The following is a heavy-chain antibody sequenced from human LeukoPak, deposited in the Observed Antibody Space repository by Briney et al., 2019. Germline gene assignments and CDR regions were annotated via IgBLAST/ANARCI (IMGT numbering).Heavy chain of an antibody. V-gene: IGHV3-23*01. J-gene: IGHJ5*02. CDR3: AKGFPSFRGDYPFDH. CDR2: ISGSGGTA. CDR1: GFTFSSYA. Sequence: QSGGSLRLSCAASGFTFSSYAMSWVRQAPGKGLEWVSGISGSGGTAYYAESVKGRFTVSRDNSENTLFLHMNSLPGEDTAVYYCAKGFPSFRGDYPFDHWGQGSLVTVSS. D-gene: IGHD4-17*01.